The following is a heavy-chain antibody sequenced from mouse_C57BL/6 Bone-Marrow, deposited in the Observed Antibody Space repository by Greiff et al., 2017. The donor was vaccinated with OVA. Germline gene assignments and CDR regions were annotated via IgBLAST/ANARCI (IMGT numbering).Heavy chain of an antibody. CDR1: GFTFSDYY. D-gene: IGHD2-4*01. CDR2: ISNGGGST. J-gene: IGHJ2*01. V-gene: IGHV5-12*01. Sequence: DVKLVESGGGLVQPGGSLKLSCAASGFTFSDYYMYWVRQTPEKRLEWVAYISNGGGSTYYPDTVKGRFTISRDNAKNTLYLQMSRLKSEDTAMYYCARRGDYEYYFDYWGQGTTLTVSS. CDR3: ARRGDYEYYFDY.